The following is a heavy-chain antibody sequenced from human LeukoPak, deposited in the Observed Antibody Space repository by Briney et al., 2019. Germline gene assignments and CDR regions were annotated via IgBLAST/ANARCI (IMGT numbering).Heavy chain of an antibody. V-gene: IGHV4-39*01. CDR2: IYYSGST. D-gene: IGHD3-10*01. CDR1: GGSISSSSYY. Sequence: SETLSLTCTVSGGSISSSSYYWGWIRQPPGKGLEWIGSIYYSGSTYYNPSLKSRVTISVDTSKNQFSLKLSSVTAADTAVYYCARIRITMVRGVRQADMDVWGKGTTVTVSS. CDR3: ARIRITMVRGVRQADMDV. J-gene: IGHJ6*03.